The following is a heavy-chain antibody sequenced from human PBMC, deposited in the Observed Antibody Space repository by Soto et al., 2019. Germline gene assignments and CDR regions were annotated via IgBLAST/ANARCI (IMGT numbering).Heavy chain of an antibody. J-gene: IGHJ4*02. D-gene: IGHD5-12*01. CDR2: IIPIFNSA. Sequence: QVQLVQSGAEVKRPGSSVKVSCKASGGTFNNYALSWVRQAPGQALEWMGGIIPIFNSANYAQKFQGRVTITADDSTSTAYMELRSLRPDDTAVYYCAREVTVASYSFDFWGQGTLVTVSS. CDR3: AREVTVASYSFDF. V-gene: IGHV1-69*01. CDR1: GGTFNNYA.